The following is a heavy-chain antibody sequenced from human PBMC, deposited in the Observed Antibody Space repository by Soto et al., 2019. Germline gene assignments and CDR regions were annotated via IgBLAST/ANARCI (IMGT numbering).Heavy chain of an antibody. Sequence: HPGGSLRLSCAASGFTFSSYAMHWVRQAPGKGLEWVAVISYDGSNKYYADSVKGRFTISRDNSKNTLYLQMSSLRAEDTAVYYCARDFHVESRAKMQEILRYFDWLFPDAFDIWGQGTMVTVSS. D-gene: IGHD3-9*01. CDR3: ARDFHVESRAKMQEILRYFDWLFPDAFDI. V-gene: IGHV3-30-3*01. J-gene: IGHJ3*02. CDR1: GFTFSSYA. CDR2: ISYDGSNK.